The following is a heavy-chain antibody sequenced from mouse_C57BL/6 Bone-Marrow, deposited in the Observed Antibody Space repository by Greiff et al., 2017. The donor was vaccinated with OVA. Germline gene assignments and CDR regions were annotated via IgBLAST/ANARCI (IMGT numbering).Heavy chain of an antibody. Sequence: EVHLVESGGGLVQPGGSLKLSCAASGFTFSDFYMYWIRQTPEKSLEWVAYISNGGGSTYYPDTVKGRFTISRDNAKNTLYLQMSRLKSEDTAMYYCTRLDAMDYWDQGTSVTVSS. CDR1: GFTFSDFY. V-gene: IGHV5-12*01. CDR2: ISNGGGST. CDR3: TRLDAMDY. J-gene: IGHJ4*01.